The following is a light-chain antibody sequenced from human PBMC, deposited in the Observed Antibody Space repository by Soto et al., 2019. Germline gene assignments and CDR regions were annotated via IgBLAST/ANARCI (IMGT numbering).Light chain of an antibody. CDR1: SSNIGAGYD. CDR2: GNS. CDR3: QSYDSSLSGGV. J-gene: IGLJ2*01. Sequence: QSVLTQPPSVSGAPGQRVTISCIGSSSNIGAGYDVHWYQQLPGTAPKLLIYGNSNRPSGVPDRFSGSKSGTSASLAITGFQAEDEADYYCQSYDSSLSGGVFGGGTKLTVL. V-gene: IGLV1-40*01.